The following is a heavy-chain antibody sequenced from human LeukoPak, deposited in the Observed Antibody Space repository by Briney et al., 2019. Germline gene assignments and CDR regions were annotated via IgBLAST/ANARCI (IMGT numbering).Heavy chain of an antibody. CDR3: ATNRWYYDSSGYYYYYYYMDV. J-gene: IGHJ6*03. CDR2: IIPIFGTA. V-gene: IGHV1-69*06. CDR1: GGTFSSYA. Sequence: ASVKVSCKASGGTFSSYAISWVRQAPGQGLEWMGGIIPIFGTANYAQKFQGRVTTTADKSTSTAYMELSSPRSEDTAVYYCATNRWYYDSSGYYYYYYYMDVWGKGTTVTVSS. D-gene: IGHD3-22*01.